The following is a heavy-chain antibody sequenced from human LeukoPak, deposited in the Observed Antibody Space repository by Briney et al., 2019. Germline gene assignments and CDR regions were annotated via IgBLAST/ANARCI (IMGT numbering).Heavy chain of an antibody. D-gene: IGHD3-3*01. CDR3: ARVFITIFGVVIGGESYYYYMDV. V-gene: IGHV3-23*01. CDR2: ISGSGGST. CDR1: GFTFSSYA. Sequence: GGSLRLSCAASGFTFSSYAMSWVRQAPGKGLEWVSAISGSGGSTYYADSVKGRFTISRDNSKNTLYLQMNSLRAEDTAVYYCARVFITIFGVVIGGESYYYYMDVWGKGTTVTVSS. J-gene: IGHJ6*03.